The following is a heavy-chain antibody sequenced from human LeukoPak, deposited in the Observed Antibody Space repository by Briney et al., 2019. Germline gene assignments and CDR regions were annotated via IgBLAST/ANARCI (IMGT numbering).Heavy chain of an antibody. CDR1: GFTFSSYS. V-gene: IGHV3-21*01. Sequence: PGGSLKLSCAASGFTFSSYSMNWVRQAPGKGLEWVSSISSSSSYIYYADSVKGRFTISRDNDKNSLYLQMNSLRAEDTAVYYCASGGAVRSYEGFDYWGQGSLVTVSS. CDR3: ASGGAVRSYEGFDY. J-gene: IGHJ4*02. D-gene: IGHD1-26*01. CDR2: ISSSSSYI.